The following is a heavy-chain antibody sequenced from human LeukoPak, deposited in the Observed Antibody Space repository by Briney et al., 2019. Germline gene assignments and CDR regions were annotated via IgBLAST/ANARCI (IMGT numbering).Heavy chain of an antibody. CDR2: IYYSGST. CDR1: GGSISSYY. V-gene: IGHV4-59*01. Sequence: KPSETLSLTCTVSGGSISSYYWSWVRQPPGKGLEWIGYIYYSGSTNYNPSLKSRVTISVDTSKNQFSLKLSSVTAADTAVYYCARITEYYFDYWGQGTLVTVSS. D-gene: IGHD3-16*01. CDR3: ARITEYYFDY. J-gene: IGHJ4*02.